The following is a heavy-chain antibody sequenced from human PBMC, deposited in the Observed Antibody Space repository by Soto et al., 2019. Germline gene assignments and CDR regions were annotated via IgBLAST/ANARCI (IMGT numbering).Heavy chain of an antibody. D-gene: IGHD3-3*01. Sequence: NPSETMSLTCVVSDGSISTYEWWTWVRQPPGKGLEWIGKMFHSGGTDYSPSLKSRVTISADSSKNHFSLRLTAGTAADTAVYYCATGNVDSMLEYWGQGTQVTVSS. V-gene: IGHV4-4*02. CDR2: MFHSGGT. J-gene: IGHJ4*02. CDR3: ATGNVDSMLEY. CDR1: DGSISTYEW.